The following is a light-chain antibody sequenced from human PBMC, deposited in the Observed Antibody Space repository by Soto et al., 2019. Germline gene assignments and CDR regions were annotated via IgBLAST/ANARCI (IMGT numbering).Light chain of an antibody. J-gene: IGKJ4*01. Sequence: DSQMTQSPSTLSASVGARVTITCRASQSISSWLAWYQQKTGKAPKLLIYDASSLESGVPSRFSGSVYGTEFTLTISSLQTDDFATYYCQQYNSYPLTFGGGTKVDIK. CDR3: QQYNSYPLT. CDR1: QSISSW. CDR2: DAS. V-gene: IGKV1-5*01.